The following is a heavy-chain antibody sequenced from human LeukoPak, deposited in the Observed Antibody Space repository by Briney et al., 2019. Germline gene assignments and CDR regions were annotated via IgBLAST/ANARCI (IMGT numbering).Heavy chain of an antibody. V-gene: IGHV1-46*01. J-gene: IGHJ5*02. D-gene: IGHD3-10*01. CDR1: GYTFTSYY. CDR2: INPSGGST. Sequence: GASVKVSCKASGYTFTSYYMHWVRQAPGQGLEWMGIINPSGGSTSYAQKFQGRVTMTRDMSTSTVYMELSSLRSEDTAVYYCAREGTQINNWFDPWGQGTLVTVSA. CDR3: AREGTQINNWFDP.